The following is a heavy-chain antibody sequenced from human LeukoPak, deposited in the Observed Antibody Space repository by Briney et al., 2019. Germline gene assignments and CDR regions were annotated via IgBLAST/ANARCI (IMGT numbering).Heavy chain of an antibody. CDR2: INGDGSSI. Sequence: GSLRLSCAVSGFTFSSYWMHWVRQAPGKGLVWVSRINGDGSSITYADSVKGRFTMSRDNPKNTLYLQMNSLRAEDTAVYYCARTSEGGYFDYWGQGAVVTVSS. J-gene: IGHJ4*02. CDR3: ARTSEGGYFDY. CDR1: GFTFSSYW. V-gene: IGHV3-74*01. D-gene: IGHD1-14*01.